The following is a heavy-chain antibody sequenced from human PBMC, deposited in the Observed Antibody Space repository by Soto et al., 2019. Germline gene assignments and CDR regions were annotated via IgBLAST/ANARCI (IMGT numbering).Heavy chain of an antibody. J-gene: IGHJ4*02. Sequence: QVQLVQSGAEVKKPGSSVKVSCKASGGTFSSYTISWVRQAPGQGLEWMGRIIPILGIATYAQKFQGRVTITADKSTSTAYMELSSLRSEDTAVYYCADLVVAGVGYFDYWGQGTLVTVSS. V-gene: IGHV1-69*02. CDR2: IIPILGIA. CDR3: ADLVVAGVGYFDY. CDR1: GGTFSSYT. D-gene: IGHD6-19*01.